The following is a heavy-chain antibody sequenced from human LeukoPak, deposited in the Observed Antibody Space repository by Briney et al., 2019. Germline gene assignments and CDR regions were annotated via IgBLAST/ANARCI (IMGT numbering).Heavy chain of an antibody. CDR2: ISYNGNT. D-gene: IGHD2-15*01. V-gene: IGHV4-59*01. CDR1: GGSISSDF. Sequence: SETLSLTCTVSGGSISSDFRSSIRQSPGQGLEWIGFISYNGNTLYNPSLKSRVTISLDTSKNQFSLRLTSVTAADTAVYYCARDGGSGERKACDYWGQGTLVTVSS. J-gene: IGHJ4*02. CDR3: ARDGGSGERKACDY.